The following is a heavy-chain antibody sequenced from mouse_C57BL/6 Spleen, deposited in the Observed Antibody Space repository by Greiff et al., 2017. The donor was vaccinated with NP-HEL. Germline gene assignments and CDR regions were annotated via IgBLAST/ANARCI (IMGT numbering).Heavy chain of an antibody. J-gene: IGHJ3*01. V-gene: IGHV1-55*01. CDR1: GYTFTSYW. CDR2: IYPGSGST. Sequence: QVQLQQPGAELVKPGASVKMSCKASGYTFTSYWITWVKQRPGQGLEWIGDIYPGSGSTNYNEKFKSKATLTVDTSSSTAYMQLSSLTSEDSAVYYCARDYDGYYVGWFAYWGQGTLVTVSA. CDR3: ARDYDGYYVGWFAY. D-gene: IGHD2-3*01.